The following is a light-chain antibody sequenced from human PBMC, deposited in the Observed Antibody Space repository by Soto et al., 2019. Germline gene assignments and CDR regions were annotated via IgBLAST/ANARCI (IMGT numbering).Light chain of an antibody. J-gene: IGKJ1*01. CDR3: QQYMTSVT. Sequence: EIVLTQSPGSLSLSPGQRATLSCRASQSVDTTFFAWYQQKPGQAPRLLIYGASSRATGIPDRFSGSGSGTDFTTIISRQAPDYAAVYYCQQYMTSVTFGQGTKVEIK. CDR1: QSVDTTF. V-gene: IGKV3-20*01. CDR2: GAS.